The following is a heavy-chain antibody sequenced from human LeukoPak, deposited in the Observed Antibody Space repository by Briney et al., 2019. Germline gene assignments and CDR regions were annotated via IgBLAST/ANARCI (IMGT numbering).Heavy chain of an antibody. V-gene: IGHV1-69*02. D-gene: IGHD2-2*01. CDR1: GETFVRGT. Sequence: AVTLFCIPNGETFVRGTSVDVGGGRRQEIEWMGRIIPILGIANYAQKFQGRVTIAADKSTSTAYMELSSLRSEDTAVYYCARSLGGVPAASSGYYYGMDVWGQGTTVTVSS. J-gene: IGHJ6*02. CDR2: IIPILGIA. CDR3: ARSLGGVPAASSGYYYGMDV.